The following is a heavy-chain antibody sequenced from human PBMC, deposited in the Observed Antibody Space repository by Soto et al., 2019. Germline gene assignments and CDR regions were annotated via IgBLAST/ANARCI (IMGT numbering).Heavy chain of an antibody. Sequence: QVQLVESGGGLVKPGGSLRLSCAASGFTFRDYYMSWIRQAPGKGLEWVSYISSTSSDTNYADSVKGRFTISRDNAKNSLYLQMNSMRVEDTAVYYCAREGGYSRSWFNWGQGTLVSVSS. CDR3: AREGGYSRSWFN. V-gene: IGHV3-11*05. CDR2: ISSTSSDT. CDR1: GFTFRDYY. J-gene: IGHJ4*02. D-gene: IGHD6-13*01.